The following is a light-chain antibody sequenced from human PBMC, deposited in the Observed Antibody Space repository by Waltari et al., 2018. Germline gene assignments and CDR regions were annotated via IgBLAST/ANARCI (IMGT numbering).Light chain of an antibody. CDR3: QQYHNLPAT. Sequence: DIQMTQSPSSLSASVGDRVTITCQASQDISNSLNWYQQKPWKAPKVLIYDAANLESGVPSRFSGSGFGTDFTFTISSLQPEDLATYFCQQYHNLPATFGGGTKVESK. V-gene: IGKV1-33*01. CDR2: DAA. CDR1: QDISNS. J-gene: IGKJ4*01.